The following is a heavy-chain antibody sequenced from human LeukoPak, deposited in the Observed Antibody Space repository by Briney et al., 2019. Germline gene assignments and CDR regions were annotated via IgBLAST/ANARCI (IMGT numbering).Heavy chain of an antibody. V-gene: IGHV4-39*07. D-gene: IGHD3-10*01. J-gene: IGHJ4*02. CDR1: GGSISGSSYY. CDR2: IYYSGST. Sequence: SETLSLTCTVSGGSISGSSYYWGWIRQPPGKGLEWIGSIYYSGSTYYNPSLKSRVTISVDRSKNQFSLKLSSVTAADTAVYYCARGVPVTDWGQGTLVTVSS. CDR3: ARGVPVTD.